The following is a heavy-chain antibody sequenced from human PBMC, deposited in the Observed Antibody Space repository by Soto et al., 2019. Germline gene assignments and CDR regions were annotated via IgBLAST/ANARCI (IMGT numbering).Heavy chain of an antibody. CDR2: ISAYNGNT. CDR3: GMHLDYDILTGYYDFDY. D-gene: IGHD3-9*01. J-gene: IGHJ4*02. CDR1: GYTFTSYG. V-gene: IGHV1-18*01. Sequence: ASVKVSCKASGYTFTSYGISWVRQAPGQGLEWMGWISAYNGNTNYAQKLQGRVTMTTDTSTSTAYMELRSLRSDGTAVYYCGMHLDYDILTGYYDFDYWGQGTLVTVSS.